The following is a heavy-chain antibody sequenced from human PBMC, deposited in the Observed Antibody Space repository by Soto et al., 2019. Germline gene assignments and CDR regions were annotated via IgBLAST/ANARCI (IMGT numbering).Heavy chain of an antibody. V-gene: IGHV3-74*01. D-gene: IGHD3-10*01. Sequence: EVQLVESGGGLVQPGGSLRLSCAASGFTFNSYWMHWVRQAPGKGLVWVSRINPDGRSTNYADSVKGRFTISSDNAKNTLYLQMNSLSAEDTAVYHCARGGLQGSGNHYNDNWGQGTLVTVSS. J-gene: IGHJ4*02. CDR3: ARGGLQGSGNHYNDN. CDR1: GFTFNSYW. CDR2: INPDGRST.